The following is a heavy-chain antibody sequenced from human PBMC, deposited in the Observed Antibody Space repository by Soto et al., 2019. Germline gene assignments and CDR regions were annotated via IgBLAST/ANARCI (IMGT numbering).Heavy chain of an antibody. CDR1: GFTFSNAW. CDR2: IKSKTDGGTT. V-gene: IGHV3-15*01. CDR3: ARVGDIVVVPAAIAPLLYTSGYHYGMDV. Sequence: PGGSLRLSCAASGFTFSNAWMSWVRQAPGKGLEWVGRIKSKTDGGTTDYAAPVKGRFAISRDDSKNTLYLQMNSLKTEDTAVYYCARVGDIVVVPAAIAPLLYTSGYHYGMDVWGQGTTVTVSS. D-gene: IGHD2-2*01. J-gene: IGHJ6*02.